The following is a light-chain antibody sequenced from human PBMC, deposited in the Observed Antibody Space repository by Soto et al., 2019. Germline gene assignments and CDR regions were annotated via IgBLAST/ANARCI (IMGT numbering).Light chain of an antibody. CDR3: QQYYNWPPLT. CDR1: QSISSN. J-gene: IGKJ4*01. V-gene: IGKV3-15*01. Sequence: EIVMTHFPATLSVSPGERATLSCRASQSISSNLAWYQQKPGQAPRVLIYGASTRATGIPARFSGSGSGTEFTLTISSLQSEDFAVYYCQQYYNWPPLTFGGGTKVEIK. CDR2: GAS.